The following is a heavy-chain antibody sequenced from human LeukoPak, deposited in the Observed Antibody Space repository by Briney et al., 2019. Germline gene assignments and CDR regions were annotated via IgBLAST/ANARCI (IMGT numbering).Heavy chain of an antibody. D-gene: IGHD3-16*01. CDR1: GFTFSDYY. CDR3: ARGGVNWFDH. CDR2: ISSSSSYT. J-gene: IGHJ5*02. Sequence: KPGGSLRLSCAVSGFTFSDYYMCCIRQAPGKGLEWVSYISSSSSYTNYADSVKGRFTISRDNAKNSLYLQMNSLRAEDTAVYYCARGGVNWFDHWGQGTLVTVSS. V-gene: IGHV3-11*05.